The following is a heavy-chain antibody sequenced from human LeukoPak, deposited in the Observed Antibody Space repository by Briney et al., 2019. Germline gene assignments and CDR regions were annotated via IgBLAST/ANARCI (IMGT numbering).Heavy chain of an antibody. CDR2: IRYDGSNE. V-gene: IGHV3-30*02. Sequence: PGGSLRLSCAASGFTFSSYGMHWVRQAPGKGLEWVSFIRYDGSNEYYADSVRGRFTISRDNSKNTLYLQMNSLRAEDTAVYYCARVQSYWGWGNDAFDIWGQGTMVTVSS. J-gene: IGHJ3*02. CDR3: ARVQSYWGWGNDAFDI. CDR1: GFTFSSYG. D-gene: IGHD7-27*01.